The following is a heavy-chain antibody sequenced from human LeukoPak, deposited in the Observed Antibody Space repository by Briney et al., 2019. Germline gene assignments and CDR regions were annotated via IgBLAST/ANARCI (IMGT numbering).Heavy chain of an antibody. V-gene: IGHV1-18*01. J-gene: IGHJ4*02. CDR3: ARDQPLYYFDY. Sequence: GASAKVSCKASGYTFTSYGISWVRQAPGQGLEWMGWIRAYNGNTNYAQKLQGRVTMTTDTSTSTAYMELRSLRSDDTAVYYCARDQPLYYFDYWGQGTLVTVSS. CDR1: GYTFTSYG. CDR2: IRAYNGNT.